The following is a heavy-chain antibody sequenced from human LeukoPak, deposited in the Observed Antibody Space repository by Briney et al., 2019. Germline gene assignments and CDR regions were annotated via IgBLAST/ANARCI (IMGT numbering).Heavy chain of an antibody. D-gene: IGHD2-15*01. V-gene: IGHV3-48*04. CDR1: GFTFSNYS. J-gene: IGHJ4*02. CDR3: ARDYCRGPKCYFIDY. Sequence: HAGGTLRFSCAASGFTFSNYSMNWLRQAPGKGLVWVSYINSSRTVYYAGFGKGRFTISRDNSKNATLLQINALRAEDTAVYYCARDYCRGPKCYFIDYWGQGALVTVSS. CDR2: INSSRTV.